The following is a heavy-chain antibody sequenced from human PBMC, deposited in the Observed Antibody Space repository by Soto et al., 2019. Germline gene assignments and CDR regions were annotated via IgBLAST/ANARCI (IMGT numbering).Heavy chain of an antibody. CDR3: ARGRQYCSGGSCYLGVYYFDY. V-gene: IGHV4-34*01. CDR2: INHSGST. D-gene: IGHD2-15*01. J-gene: IGHJ4*02. Sequence: QVQLQQWGAGLLKPSETLSLTCAVYGGSFSGYYWSWIRQPPGKGLEWIGEINHSGSTNYNPSLKSRVTISVDTSKNQFSLKLSSVTAADTAVYYCARGRQYCSGGSCYLGVYYFDYWGQGTLVTVSS. CDR1: GGSFSGYY.